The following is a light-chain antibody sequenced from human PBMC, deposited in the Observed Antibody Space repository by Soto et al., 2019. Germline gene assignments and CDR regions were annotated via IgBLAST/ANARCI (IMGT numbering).Light chain of an antibody. CDR1: QSVSSSL. CDR3: QQYGSSPWYT. J-gene: IGKJ2*01. V-gene: IGKV3-20*01. CDR2: GAS. Sequence: EIVLTQSPGTLSLSPGERATLSCRASQSVSSSLLAWYQQKPGQAPRLLIYGASSRATGIPDRFSGSGSGTDFTLTISRLEPEDFAVYYCQQYGSSPWYTFGQGTKLEIK.